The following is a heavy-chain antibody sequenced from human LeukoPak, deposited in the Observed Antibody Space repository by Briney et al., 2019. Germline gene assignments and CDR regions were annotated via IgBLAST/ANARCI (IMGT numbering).Heavy chain of an antibody. Sequence: SVKVSCKASGGTFSSYAISWVRQAPGQGLEWMGGIIPIFGTANYAQKFQGRVTITADESTSTAYMELSSLRSEDTAVYYCARDLGGYSGYVYGMDVWGQGTTVTVSS. D-gene: IGHD5-12*01. CDR1: GGTFSSYA. CDR2: IIPIFGTA. CDR3: ARDLGGYSGYVYGMDV. V-gene: IGHV1-69*13. J-gene: IGHJ6*02.